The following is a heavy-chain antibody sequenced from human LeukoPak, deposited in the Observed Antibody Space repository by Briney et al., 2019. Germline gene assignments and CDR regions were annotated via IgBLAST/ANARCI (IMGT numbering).Heavy chain of an antibody. Sequence: SETLSLTCTVSGGSISSGDYYWSWIRQPPGKGLEWIGYIYYSGSTYYNPSLKSRVTISVDTSKNQFSLKLSSVTAADTAVYYCAREIRYRTMVRGVHDYWGQGTLVTVSS. CDR3: AREIRYRTMVRGVHDY. D-gene: IGHD3-10*01. J-gene: IGHJ4*02. V-gene: IGHV4-30-4*01. CDR1: GGSISSGDYY. CDR2: IYYSGST.